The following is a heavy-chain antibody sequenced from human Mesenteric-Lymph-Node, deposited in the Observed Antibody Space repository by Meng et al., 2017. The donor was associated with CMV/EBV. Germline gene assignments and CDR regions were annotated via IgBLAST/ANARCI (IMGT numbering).Heavy chain of an antibody. CDR2: ISSSSSYT. D-gene: IGHD3-9*01. CDR3: ARMYYDILTGQSLFLDY. J-gene: IGHJ4*02. CDR1: GFNFSDYY. V-gene: IGHV3-11*06. Sequence: QVQLVESGGGLVKPGGSLRLSFAASGFNFSDYYMSWIRQAPGKGLEWVSYISSSSSYTNYADSVKGRFTISRDNAKNSLYLQMNSLRAEDTAVYYCARMYYDILTGQSLFLDYWGQGTLVTVSS.